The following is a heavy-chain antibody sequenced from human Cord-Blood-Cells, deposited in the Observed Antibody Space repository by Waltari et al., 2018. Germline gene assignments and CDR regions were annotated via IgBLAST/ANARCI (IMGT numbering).Heavy chain of an antibody. V-gene: IGHV1-69*01. J-gene: IGHJ1*01. CDR2: IIPIFGTA. Sequence: QVQLVQSGAEVKKPGSSVKVSCKASGGTFSSYAISWVRQAPGQGLEWMGGIIPIFGTANYAQKFQGRVTITADESTSTAYMELSRLRSEDTAVYYCAGPGVYCGGDCYSYFQHWGQGTLVTVSS. CDR1: GGTFSSYA. CDR3: AGPGVYCGGDCYSYFQH. D-gene: IGHD2-21*01.